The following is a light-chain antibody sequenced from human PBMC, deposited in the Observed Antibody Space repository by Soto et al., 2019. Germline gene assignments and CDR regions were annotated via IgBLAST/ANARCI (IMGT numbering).Light chain of an antibody. J-gene: IGLJ7*01. CDR2: EVN. CDR1: NSDVGGYDF. Sequence: QSVLTQPPSASGSPGLSVTISCTGTNSDVGGYDFVSWYQQHPGKAPKLMIYEVNKRPSGVPDRFSGSKSGNTASLTVSGLQAEDEASYYCSSFAGSNNVLFGGGTQLTVL. CDR3: SSFAGSNNVL. V-gene: IGLV2-8*01.